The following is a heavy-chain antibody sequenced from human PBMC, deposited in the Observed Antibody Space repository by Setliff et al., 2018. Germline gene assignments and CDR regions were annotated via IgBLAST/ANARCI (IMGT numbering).Heavy chain of an antibody. CDR1: GGSISTFY. Sequence: SETLSLTCTVSGGSISTFYWSWIRQSPEKGLEWIAYIHYSGSTNQNPSLKSRATISLDTPKNQFSLKLNSVTAEDTAVYYCARQYNDYYYYYMDVWGRGTTVTVSS. J-gene: IGHJ6*03. CDR2: IHYSGST. CDR3: ARQYNDYYYYYMDV. V-gene: IGHV4-59*01. D-gene: IGHD1-1*01.